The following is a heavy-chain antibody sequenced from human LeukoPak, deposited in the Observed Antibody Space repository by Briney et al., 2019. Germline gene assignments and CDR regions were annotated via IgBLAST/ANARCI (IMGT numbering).Heavy chain of an antibody. D-gene: IGHD2-2*01. CDR3: AKDRGVGVAGQAPYGMDV. J-gene: IGHJ6*02. V-gene: IGHV3-23*01. CDR2: IGGSGGRT. CDR1: GCTFSSYA. Sequence: GGSLRLSCAASGCTFSSYAMNWVRQAPGRGLEWVSAIGGSGGRTYYADSVKGRFTISRDNSKNTLYLQMNSLRAEDTAVYYCAKDRGVGVAGQAPYGMDVWGQGTTVTVSS.